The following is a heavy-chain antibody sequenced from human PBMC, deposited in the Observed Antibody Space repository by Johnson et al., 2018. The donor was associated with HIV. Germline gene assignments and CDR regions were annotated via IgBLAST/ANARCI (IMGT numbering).Heavy chain of an antibody. CDR2: ISWNSAGI. V-gene: IGHV3-9*01. Sequence: VQLVESGGGLVQPGRSLRLSCAASGFTFDDYAMHWVRQAPGKGLEWVSGISWNSAGIDCADSVKGRFTISRDNSKNTLYLQMNSLRADDTAVYYCAREGDYYDSSGYWAAFDIWGQGTMVTVSS. D-gene: IGHD3-22*01. CDR3: AREGDYYDSSGYWAAFDI. J-gene: IGHJ3*02. CDR1: GFTFDDYA.